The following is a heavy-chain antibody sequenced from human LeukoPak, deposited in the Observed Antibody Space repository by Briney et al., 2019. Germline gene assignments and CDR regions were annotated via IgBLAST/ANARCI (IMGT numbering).Heavy chain of an antibody. Sequence: PGGSLRLSCAASGFTFSSYAIHWVRQAPGKGLEWVAVISYGGSNKYYADSVKGRFTISRDNSKNTLYLQMNSLRAEDTAVYYCARDLSGVAGYTYGRGIDYWGQGTLVTVSS. CDR2: ISYGGSNK. D-gene: IGHD5-18*01. V-gene: IGHV3-30*04. J-gene: IGHJ4*02. CDR1: GFTFSSYA. CDR3: ARDLSGVAGYTYGRGIDY.